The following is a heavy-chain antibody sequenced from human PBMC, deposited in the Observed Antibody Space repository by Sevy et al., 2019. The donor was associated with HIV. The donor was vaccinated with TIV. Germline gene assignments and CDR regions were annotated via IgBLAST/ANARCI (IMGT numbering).Heavy chain of an antibody. CDR1: GLTFSTYG. Sequence: GGSLRLSCAASGLTFSTYGMHWVRQAPGKGLEWVAVISYDGNIQYYADSVKGRFTVSRDNSKNTLYLQMNSLRAEDSAVYYCAKDQGGYNCASGYWGQGTLVTVSS. V-gene: IGHV3-30*18. CDR2: ISYDGNIQ. CDR3: AKDQGGYNCASGY. J-gene: IGHJ4*02. D-gene: IGHD5-18*01.